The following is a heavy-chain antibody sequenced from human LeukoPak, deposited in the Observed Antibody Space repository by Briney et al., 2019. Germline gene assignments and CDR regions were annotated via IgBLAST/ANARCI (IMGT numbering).Heavy chain of an antibody. CDR1: GYSFTSYW. D-gene: IGHD6-13*01. Sequence: ESLKISCKGSGYSFTSYWLGWVRQMPGRGLEWMGITYPGDSETRYSPSFQGQVTISADKSISTAYLQWSSLKASDTAMYYCARRIAAAGTEMFDFWGQGTLVTVSS. CDR2: TYPGDSET. V-gene: IGHV5-51*01. J-gene: IGHJ4*02. CDR3: ARRIAAAGTEMFDF.